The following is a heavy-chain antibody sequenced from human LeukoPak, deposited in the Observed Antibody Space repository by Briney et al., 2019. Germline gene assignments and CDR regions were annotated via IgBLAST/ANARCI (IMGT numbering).Heavy chain of an antibody. CDR1: GFTFSSYG. J-gene: IGHJ6*02. Sequence: PRGSLRLSCAASGFTFSSYGMHWVRQAPGKGLEWVAVIWYDGSNKYYADSVKGRLTISRDNSKNTLYLQMNSLRAEDTAVYYCARALPVDPYYDFWSGYYRPSGMDVWGQGTTVTVSS. CDR2: IWYDGSNK. D-gene: IGHD3-3*01. CDR3: ARALPVDPYYDFWSGYYRPSGMDV. V-gene: IGHV3-33*01.